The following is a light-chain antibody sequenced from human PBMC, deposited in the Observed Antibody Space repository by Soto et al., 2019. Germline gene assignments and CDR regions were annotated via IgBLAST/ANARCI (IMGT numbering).Light chain of an antibody. J-gene: IGLJ3*02. CDR3: QTWGTGIRV. V-gene: IGLV4-69*01. Sequence: QPVLTQAPSASASLGASVKLTCTLSSGHSTYAIAWHQQKPEKGPRYLMKVDSDGSHNKGDGIPDRFSGSSSGTERYLTISSLQSEDEADYYCQTWGTGIRVFGGGTKLTVL. CDR1: SGHSTYA. CDR2: VDSDGSH.